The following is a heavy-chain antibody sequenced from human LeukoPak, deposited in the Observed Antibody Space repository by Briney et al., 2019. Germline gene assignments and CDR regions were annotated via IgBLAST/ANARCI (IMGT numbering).Heavy chain of an antibody. V-gene: IGHV3-33*08. D-gene: IGHD6-13*01. CDR1: GFTFSNFA. CDR2: IWYDGSNK. J-gene: IGHJ3*02. CDR3: ARPYDRQLADAFDI. Sequence: PGGSLILSCAASGFTFSNFAMHWVRQAPGKGLEWVAVIWYDGSNKYYADSVKGRFTISRDNSKNTLYLQMNSLRAEDTAVYYCARPYDRQLADAFDIWGQGTMVTVSS.